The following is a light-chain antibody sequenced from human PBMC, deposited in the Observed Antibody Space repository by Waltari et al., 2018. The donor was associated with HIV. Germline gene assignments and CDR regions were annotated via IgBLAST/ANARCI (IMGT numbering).Light chain of an antibody. CDR2: KAS. J-gene: IGKJ1*01. Sequence: DIQMTQDPSTLSSSLGDRVTITCRASQRIRNSFAWYQQKPGKAPKLLIYKASTLESGVPSRFSGSGSGTEFTLTISSLQSDDFATYYCHQYHRSRTFGQGTKV. CDR1: QRIRNS. V-gene: IGKV1-5*03. CDR3: HQYHRSRT.